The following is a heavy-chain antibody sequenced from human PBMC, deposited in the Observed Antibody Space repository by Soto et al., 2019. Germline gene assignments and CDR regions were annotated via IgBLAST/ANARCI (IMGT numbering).Heavy chain of an antibody. CDR3: ARGYDTALAPIF. J-gene: IGHJ4*02. Sequence: WETLSLTCADYGGAFSNYHWSWIRQTPGKGLEWIGEINHLTTTNYNPSLKSRVIISLDTPKNQFSLKLSSVTAADTAVYYCARGYDTALAPIFWGQGILVTVSS. D-gene: IGHD5-18*01. CDR1: GGAFSNYH. CDR2: INHLTTT. V-gene: IGHV4-34*01.